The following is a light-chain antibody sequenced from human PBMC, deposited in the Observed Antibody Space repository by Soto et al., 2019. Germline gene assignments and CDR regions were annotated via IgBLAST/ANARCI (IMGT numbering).Light chain of an antibody. J-gene: IGKJ4*01. CDR2: SAS. CDR1: QSVSVN. V-gene: IGKV3-11*01. CDR3: QERNRWPRGT. Sequence: EVVLTQSPAILSLSPGERATLSCRASQSVSVNFAWYQQKPGQAPRPIIYSASDRAPGIPARFSGSGSGTDFTLTISSLEPEDFAVYFCQERNRWPRGTFGAGTKVEIK.